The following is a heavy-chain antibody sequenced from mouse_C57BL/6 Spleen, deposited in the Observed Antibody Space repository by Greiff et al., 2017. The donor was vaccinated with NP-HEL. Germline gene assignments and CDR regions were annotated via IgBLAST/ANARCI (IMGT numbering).Heavy chain of an antibody. J-gene: IGHJ3*01. CDR2: INPSNGGT. Sequence: QVQLQQPGAELVRPGSSVKLSCKASGYTFTSYWMHWVKQRPGQGLAWIGNINPSNGGTNYNEKFKSKATLTVDKSSSTAYMQLSSLTSEDSAVYYCAREDYDYPWFAYWGQGTLVTVSA. CDR1: GYTFTSYW. V-gene: IGHV1-53*01. D-gene: IGHD2-4*01. CDR3: AREDYDYPWFAY.